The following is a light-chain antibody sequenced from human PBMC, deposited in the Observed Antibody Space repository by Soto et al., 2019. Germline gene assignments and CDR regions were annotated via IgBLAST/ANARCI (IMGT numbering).Light chain of an antibody. CDR2: DAY. V-gene: IGKV1-16*02. CDR3: KQYTAYPLT. J-gene: IGKJ4*01. Sequence: DVQMTQSPSSLSASLGDRVTITCRASQDISHYLAWFQQKPGKAHKSLIYDAYSLQTGVQSKFSGSGSGTNFTLTIRSLQPEDFATYYCKQYTAYPLTFGGGTKVDIK. CDR1: QDISHY.